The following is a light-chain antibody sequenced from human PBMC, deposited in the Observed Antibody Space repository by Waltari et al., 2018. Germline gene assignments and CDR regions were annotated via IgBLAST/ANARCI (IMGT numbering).Light chain of an antibody. CDR2: RAS. V-gene: IGKV3-15*01. Sequence: EIVMTQSPATLSLSQGERATLPCRASQSVTNNLAWYQQKPGQAPRLLIYRASTRATSIPARISGSGSGTEFTLTISSLQSEDFAFYYCQQYNNWPLTFGGGTNVEIK. J-gene: IGKJ4*01. CDR3: QQYNNWPLT. CDR1: QSVTNN.